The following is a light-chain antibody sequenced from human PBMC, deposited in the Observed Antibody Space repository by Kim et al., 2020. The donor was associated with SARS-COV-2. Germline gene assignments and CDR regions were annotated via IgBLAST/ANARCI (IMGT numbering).Light chain of an antibody. J-gene: IGLJ1*01. Sequence: QSALTQPASISGSPRQSITISCTGTSSDVGGYNYVSWYQQHPGKAPKLMIYDVSKRPSGVSNRFSGSKSGNTASLTISGLQAEDEADYYCSSYTSSSTLYVSGTGTKVTVL. CDR2: DVS. CDR3: SSYTSSSTLYV. V-gene: IGLV2-14*01. CDR1: SSDVGGYNY.